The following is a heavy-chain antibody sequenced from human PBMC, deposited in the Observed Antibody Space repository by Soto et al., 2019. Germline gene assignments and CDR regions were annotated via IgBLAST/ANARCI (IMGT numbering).Heavy chain of an antibody. J-gene: IGHJ3*02. CDR3: ARGRYCSSTSCPGRAFDI. CDR2: ISAYNGNT. V-gene: IGHV1-18*01. CDR1: GYTFTSYG. D-gene: IGHD2-2*01. Sequence: ASVTVSCKASGYTFTSYGISWVRQAPGQGLEWMGWISAYNGNTNYAQKLQGRVTMTTDTSTSTAYMELRSLRSDDTAVYYCARGRYCSSTSCPGRAFDIWGQGTMVTVSS.